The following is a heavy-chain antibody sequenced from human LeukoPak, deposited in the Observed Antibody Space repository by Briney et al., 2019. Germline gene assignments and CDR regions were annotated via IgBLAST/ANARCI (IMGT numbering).Heavy chain of an antibody. CDR3: AREIRGPIAYYGMDV. CDR1: GYTFTSYG. CDR2: ISAYNGNT. D-gene: IGHD3-16*01. V-gene: IGHV1-18*01. Sequence: ASVKVSCKASGYTFTSYGISWVRQAPGQGLEWMGWISAYNGNTNYAQKLQGRVTMTTDTSTSTAYMELRSLRSDDTAVYYYAREIRGPIAYYGMDVWGQGTTVTVSS. J-gene: IGHJ6*02.